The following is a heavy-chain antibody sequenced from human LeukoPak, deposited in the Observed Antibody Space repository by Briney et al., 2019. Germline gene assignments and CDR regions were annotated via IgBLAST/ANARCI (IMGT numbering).Heavy chain of an antibody. Sequence: GASVKVSCKASGYIFTNYGMNWVRQAPGQGPEWMGWISAYNSNTDYAQNLQGRLTMTTDTSTSTAYMELRSLRSDDTAVYYCARDSRPVLYGDHATPPIDYWGQGTLVTVSS. D-gene: IGHD4-17*01. CDR3: ARDSRPVLYGDHATPPIDY. J-gene: IGHJ4*02. CDR1: GYIFTNYG. V-gene: IGHV1-18*01. CDR2: ISAYNSNT.